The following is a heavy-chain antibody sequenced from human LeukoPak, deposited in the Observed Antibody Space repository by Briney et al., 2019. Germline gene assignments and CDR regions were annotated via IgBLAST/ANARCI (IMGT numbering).Heavy chain of an antibody. CDR1: GGSISSYY. V-gene: IGHV4-59*01. CDR2: LYYSGST. J-gene: IGHJ6*02. D-gene: IGHD2-2*01. Sequence: SATLSLTCTVSGGSISSYYWSWIRQPPGKGLEWIGYLYYSGSTNYNPSLKSRVTISVDTSKNQFSLKLSSVTAADTAVYYCARYVGGYCSSTSCPSVGMDVWGQGATVTVSS. CDR3: ARYVGGYCSSTSCPSVGMDV.